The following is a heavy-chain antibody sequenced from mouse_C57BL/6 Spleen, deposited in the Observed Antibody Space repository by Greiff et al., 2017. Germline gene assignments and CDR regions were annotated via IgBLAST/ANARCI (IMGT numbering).Heavy chain of an antibody. CDR2: IHPNSGST. Sequence: VQLQQPGAELVKPGASVKLSCKASGYTFTSYWMHWVKQRPGQGLEWIGMIHPNSGSTNYNEKIKSKATLTVDKSSSTAYMLLSILTSEDSAVYDCARGVDDRMDYWGQGTSVTVSS. J-gene: IGHJ4*01. V-gene: IGHV1-64*01. CDR1: GYTFTSYW. D-gene: IGHD1-1*01. CDR3: ARGVDDRMDY.